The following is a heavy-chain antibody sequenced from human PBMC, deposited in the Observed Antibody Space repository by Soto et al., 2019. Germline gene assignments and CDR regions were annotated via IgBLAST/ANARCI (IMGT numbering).Heavy chain of an antibody. D-gene: IGHD3-3*01. CDR1: GYTFTSYG. Sequence: QVQLVQSGAEVKKPGASVKVSCKASGYTFTSYGISWVRQAPGQGLEWMGWISAYNGNTNYAQKLQGRVTMTTDTATSTAYMELRSLRSDDTAVYYCARVRTIFGVVITPFDYWGQGTLVTVSS. V-gene: IGHV1-18*04. CDR3: ARVRTIFGVVITPFDY. CDR2: ISAYNGNT. J-gene: IGHJ4*02.